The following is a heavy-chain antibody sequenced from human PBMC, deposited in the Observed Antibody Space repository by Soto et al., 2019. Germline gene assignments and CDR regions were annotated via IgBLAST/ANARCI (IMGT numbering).Heavy chain of an antibody. D-gene: IGHD3-22*01. CDR2: ISFGGSNK. J-gene: IGHJ4*02. V-gene: IGHV3-30-3*01. Sequence: GGSLRLSCAASGFTCSSYTMHWVRQAPGKGLEWVAVISFGGSNKYYADSVKGRFTISRDNSKNTLHLQMNSLRAEDTALYYCARVSIEGVITAYYFDYWGQGT. CDR1: GFTCSSYT. CDR3: ARVSIEGVITAYYFDY.